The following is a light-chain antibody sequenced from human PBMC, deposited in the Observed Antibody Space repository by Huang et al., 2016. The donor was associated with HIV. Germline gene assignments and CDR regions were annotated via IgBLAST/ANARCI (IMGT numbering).Light chain of an antibody. CDR2: ATF. CDR3: HQYHEWPRT. CDR1: QGIGNS. V-gene: IGKV3-15*01. J-gene: IGKJ2*01. Sequence: ERVLTQSPGTLSVSPGERATLSCRTSQGIGNSLACYHRKPGQAHRLLIYATFIRASDIPARFSGGGSEIDFTLTISGLQSEDSAVYYCHQYHEWPRTFGQGTKVEIK.